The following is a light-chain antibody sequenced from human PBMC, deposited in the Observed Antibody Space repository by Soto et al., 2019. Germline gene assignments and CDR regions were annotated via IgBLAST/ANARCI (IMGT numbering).Light chain of an antibody. Sequence: QSALTQPASVSGSPGRSITISCTGSSRDIGNYNFVSGYQHHPGEAPKHMSYEVTSRTSGVSDRFSGSTSGMTASLPISGLQPEDEAHYFCASYTIANTLVVFGTGTKGTVL. CDR3: ASYTIANTLVV. CDR2: EVT. CDR1: SRDIGNYNF. V-gene: IGLV2-14*01. J-gene: IGLJ1*01.